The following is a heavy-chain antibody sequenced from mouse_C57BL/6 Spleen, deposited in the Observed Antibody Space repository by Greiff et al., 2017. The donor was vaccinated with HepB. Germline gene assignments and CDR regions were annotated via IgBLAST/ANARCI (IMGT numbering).Heavy chain of an antibody. CDR3: ARKEYYGRSFYFDY. Sequence: EVQLQESGPGLVKPSQSLSLPCSVTGYSITSGYYWNWIRQFPGNKLEWMGYISYDGSNNYNPSLKNRISITRDTSKNQFFLKLNSVTTEDTATYYCARKEYYGRSFYFDYWGQGTTLTVSS. CDR1: GYSITSGYY. V-gene: IGHV3-6*01. CDR2: ISYDGSN. D-gene: IGHD1-1*01. J-gene: IGHJ2*01.